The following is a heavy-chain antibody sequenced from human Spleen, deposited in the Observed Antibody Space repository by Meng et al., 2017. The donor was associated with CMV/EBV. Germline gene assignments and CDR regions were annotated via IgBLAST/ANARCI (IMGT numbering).Heavy chain of an antibody. CDR3: ARDEYGDIPFEY. CDR1: GYTFNDYF. Sequence: CNASGYTFNDYFIHWVRQAPGQGLEWLGYFNPKTGDANLPQKFQGRVTLTTDAYISTAYMELRRLTSDDTAVYFCARDEYGDIPFEYWGQGTLVTVSS. CDR2: FNPKTGDA. J-gene: IGHJ4*02. D-gene: IGHD4-17*01. V-gene: IGHV1-2*02.